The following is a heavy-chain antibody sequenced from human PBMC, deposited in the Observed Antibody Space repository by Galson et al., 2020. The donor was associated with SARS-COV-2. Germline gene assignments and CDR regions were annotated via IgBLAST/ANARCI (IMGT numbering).Heavy chain of an antibody. J-gene: IGHJ4*02. CDR3: VRLAGIGNAYVDS. D-gene: IGHD2-15*01. CDR1: GGSISSGSYY. CDR2: VYYSGST. Sequence: SETLSLTCTVSGGSISSGSYYWGWIRQPPGKGQAWIRRVYYSGSTYYHPSLKSRVNISRDTSKNQVSLKMNSVTAADTAVYYCVRLAGIGNAYVDSWGQGTLVIVSS. V-gene: IGHV4-39*01.